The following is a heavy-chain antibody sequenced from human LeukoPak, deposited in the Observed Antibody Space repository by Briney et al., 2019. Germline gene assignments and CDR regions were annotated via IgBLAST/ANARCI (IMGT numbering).Heavy chain of an antibody. V-gene: IGHV1-8*03. CDR3: ARAYSSSSEFDP. D-gene: IGHD6-6*01. Sequence: ASVKVSCKASGYTFTSYDINWVRQATGQGLEWMGWMNPNSGNTGYAQEFQGRVTITRDTSASTAYMELSSLRSEDMAVYYCARAYSSSSEFDPWGQGTLVTVSS. CDR2: MNPNSGNT. CDR1: GYTFTSYD. J-gene: IGHJ5*02.